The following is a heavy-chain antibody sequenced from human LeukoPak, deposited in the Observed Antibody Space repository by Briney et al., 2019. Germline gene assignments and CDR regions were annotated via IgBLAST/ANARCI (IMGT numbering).Heavy chain of an antibody. CDR3: ARAPSEIGGYYPEYFRH. CDR1: GFTFSTYW. CDR2: IKSDGST. Sequence: GGSLRLSCAASGFTFSTYWMHWVRQAPGKGLVWVSRIKSDGSTNYADSVKGRFTISRDNAKNTVSLQMNSLRPEDTGVYYCARAPSEIGGYYPEYFRHWGPRTLVTVSS. D-gene: IGHD3-22*01. V-gene: IGHV3-74*01. J-gene: IGHJ1*01.